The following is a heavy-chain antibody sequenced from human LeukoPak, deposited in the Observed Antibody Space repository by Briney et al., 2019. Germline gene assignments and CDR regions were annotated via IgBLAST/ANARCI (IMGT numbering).Heavy chain of an antibody. CDR3: AREVEMATIVWYFDL. CDR2: ICHSGST. CDR1: GYSISSGYY. Sequence: PSETLSLTCTVSGYSISSGYYWGWIRQPPGKGLEWIGSICHSGSTYYNPSLKSRVTISVDTSKNQFSLKLSSVTAADTAVYYCAREVEMATIVWYFDLWGRGTLATVSS. D-gene: IGHD5-24*01. J-gene: IGHJ2*01. V-gene: IGHV4-38-2*02.